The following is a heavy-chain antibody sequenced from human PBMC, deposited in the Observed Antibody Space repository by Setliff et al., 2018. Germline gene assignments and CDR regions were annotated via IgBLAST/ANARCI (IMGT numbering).Heavy chain of an antibody. D-gene: IGHD2-21*01. Sequence: SETLSLTCTVSGYSISSGYIWGWIRQPPGKGLEWVGNLGHTGSINYNPSLKNRRTISRDTSKNHVSLKLNSVTATDSAVYYCARDRGHGGDSDYWGQGNLVTVSS. CDR2: LGHTGSI. CDR1: GYSISSGYI. J-gene: IGHJ4*02. V-gene: IGHV4-38-2*02. CDR3: ARDRGHGGDSDY.